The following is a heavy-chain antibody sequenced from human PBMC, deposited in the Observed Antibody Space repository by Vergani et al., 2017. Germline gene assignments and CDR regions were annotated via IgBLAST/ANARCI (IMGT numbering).Heavy chain of an antibody. Sequence: QVHLVESGGGVVQPGRSLTLSCVASGFSFRGHGMHWVRQAPGKGLEWVAMISYDGDRRDYGDFAKGRFTISRDSSKTVYLQMNSLRAEDTAVYYCAKGPIETYNWNQEGASWFDPWGQGTLVTVSS. CDR3: AKGPIETYNWNQEGASWFDP. J-gene: IGHJ5*02. D-gene: IGHD1-1*01. CDR1: GFSFRGHG. V-gene: IGHV3-30*18. CDR2: ISYDGDRR.